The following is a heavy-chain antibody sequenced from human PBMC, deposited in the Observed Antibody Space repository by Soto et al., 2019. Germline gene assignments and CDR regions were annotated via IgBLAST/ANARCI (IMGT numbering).Heavy chain of an antibody. CDR1: GGSINSYY. CDR3: AREGPIVVVPAAPDYYYYYGMDV. Sequence: PSETLSLTCTVSGGSINSYYWSWIRQPPEKGQEWIGQIYYRGSTNYNPSLKSRVTISVDTSKNQFSLKLSSVTAADTAVYYCAREGPIVVVPAAPDYYYYYGMDVWGQGTTVTVSS. CDR2: IYYRGST. V-gene: IGHV4-59*12. J-gene: IGHJ6*02. D-gene: IGHD2-2*01.